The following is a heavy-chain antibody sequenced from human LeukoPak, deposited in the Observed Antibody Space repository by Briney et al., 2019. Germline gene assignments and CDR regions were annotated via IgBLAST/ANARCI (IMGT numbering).Heavy chain of an antibody. CDR1: GFTFSSYG. J-gene: IGHJ4*02. CDR3: AKADVSY. CDR2: ISYDGSNK. V-gene: IGHV3-30*18. Sequence: GRSLRLSCAASGFTFSSYGMHWVRQAPGKGLEWVAVISYDGSNKYYADSVKGRFTISRDNSKNTLYLQMNSLRAEDTAVYYCAKADVSYWGQGTLVTVSS.